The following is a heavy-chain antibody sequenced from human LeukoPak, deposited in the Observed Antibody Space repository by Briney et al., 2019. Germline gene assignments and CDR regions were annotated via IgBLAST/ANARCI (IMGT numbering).Heavy chain of an antibody. J-gene: IGHJ4*02. CDR1: GGTFSSYA. CDR3: ASQNPIVVVPAAKGHFFDY. CDR2: IIPIFGTA. Sequence: GASVKVSCKASGGTFSSYAISWVRQAPGQGLEWMGGIIPIFGTANYAQKFQGRVTIIADESTSTAYMELSSLRSEDTAVYYCASQNPIVVVPAAKGHFFDYWGQGTLVTVSS. D-gene: IGHD2-2*01. V-gene: IGHV1-69*13.